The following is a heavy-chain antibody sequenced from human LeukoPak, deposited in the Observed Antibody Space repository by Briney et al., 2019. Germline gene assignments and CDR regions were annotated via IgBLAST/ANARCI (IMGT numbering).Heavy chain of an antibody. CDR1: EFTLSSYW. D-gene: IGHD2-21*02. CDR3: ARDPYCGGDCYSGYGALDI. J-gene: IGHJ3*02. V-gene: IGHV3-7*01. Sequence: PGGSLRLSCAASEFTLSSYWMSWVRQAPGKGLEWVANIKQDGSEKNYVDSVKGRFTISRDNAKNSLYLQMNSLRAEDTAVYFCARDPYCGGDCYSGYGALDIWGKGTMVTVSS. CDR2: IKQDGSEK.